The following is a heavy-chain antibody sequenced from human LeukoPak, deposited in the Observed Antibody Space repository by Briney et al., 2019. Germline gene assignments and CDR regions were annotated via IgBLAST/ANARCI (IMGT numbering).Heavy chain of an antibody. CDR3: ARGAAPAVDS. V-gene: IGHV3-53*01. CDR1: GFIVSNNY. D-gene: IGHD2-2*01. Sequence: GGSLRLSCAASGFIVSNNYMSWVRQAPGKGLDWVSVIYSAGNTYYAGSVKGRFTISRDNSKNTLYLQMNSLRAEDTAVYYCARGAAPAVDSWGQGTLVTVSS. J-gene: IGHJ4*02. CDR2: IYSAGNT.